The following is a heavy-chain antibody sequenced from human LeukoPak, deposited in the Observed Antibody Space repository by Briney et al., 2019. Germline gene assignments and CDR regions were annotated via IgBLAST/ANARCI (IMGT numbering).Heavy chain of an antibody. CDR1: GYTFTSYD. V-gene: IGHV1-8*03. CDR2: MNPNSGNT. J-gene: IGHJ5*02. Sequence: ASVKVSCKASGYTFTSYDINWVRQATGQGLEWMGWMNPNSGNTGYAQKFQGRVTITRNTSISTAYMELSSLRSEDTAVYYCTRAPRITMVRGVIYWFDPWGQGTLVTVSS. D-gene: IGHD3-10*01. CDR3: TRAPRITMVRGVIYWFDP.